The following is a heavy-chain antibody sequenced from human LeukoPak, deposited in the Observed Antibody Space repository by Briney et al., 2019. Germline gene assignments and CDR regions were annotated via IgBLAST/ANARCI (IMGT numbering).Heavy chain of an antibody. CDR1: GGSISSSSYY. J-gene: IGHJ4*02. Sequence: SETLSLTCTVSGGSISSSSYYWGWIRQPPGKGLEWIGNVYFRGSTYYNPSLKSRVTISVDTSKIQFSLKLNSVTAADTAVYYCARHDYGSNVLGCWGQGTLVTVSS. D-gene: IGHD4/OR15-4a*01. CDR2: VYFRGST. V-gene: IGHV4-39*01. CDR3: ARHDYGSNVLGC.